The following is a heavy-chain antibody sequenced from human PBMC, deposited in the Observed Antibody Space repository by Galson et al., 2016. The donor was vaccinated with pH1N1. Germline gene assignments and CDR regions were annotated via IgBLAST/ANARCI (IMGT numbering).Heavy chain of an antibody. CDR1: GYSIRSGYY. CDR3: ARTSGYDFWSGYYANLDYYMDV. Sequence: LSLTCAVSGYSIRSGYYWGWIRQPPGKGLEWIGSIYHSGSTYYNPSLKSRVTISVDTSKNQFSLKLSSVTAADTAVYYCARTSGYDFWSGYYANLDYYMDVWGKGTTVTVSS. D-gene: IGHD3-3*01. J-gene: IGHJ6*03. CDR2: IYHSGST. V-gene: IGHV4-38-2*01.